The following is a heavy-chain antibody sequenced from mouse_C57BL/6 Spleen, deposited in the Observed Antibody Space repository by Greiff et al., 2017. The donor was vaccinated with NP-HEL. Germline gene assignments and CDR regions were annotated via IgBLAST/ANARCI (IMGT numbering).Heavy chain of an antibody. CDR3: ATSYYSNPRGFAY. CDR2: IWSGGST. D-gene: IGHD2-5*01. Sequence: QVQLQQSGPGLVQPSQSLSITCTVSGFSLTSYGVHWVRQSPGKGLEWLGVIWSGGSTDYNAAFISRLSISKDNSKSQVFFKMNSLQADDTAIYYCATSYYSNPRGFAYWGQGTLVTVSA. J-gene: IGHJ3*01. V-gene: IGHV2-2*01. CDR1: GFSLTSYG.